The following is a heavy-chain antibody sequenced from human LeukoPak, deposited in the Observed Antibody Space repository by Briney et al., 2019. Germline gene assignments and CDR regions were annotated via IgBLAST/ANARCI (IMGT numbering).Heavy chain of an antibody. CDR2: INPKSGGT. J-gene: IGHJ4*02. Sequence: ASVKVSCKASGYTFTGYYMHWVRQAPGQGLEWMGWINPKSGGTNYAQKLQGRVTMTTDTSTSTAYMELRSLRSDDTAVYYCVRAPVAVAGGNVDYWGQGTLVTVSS. CDR3: VRAPVAVAGGNVDY. CDR1: GYTFTGYY. D-gene: IGHD6-19*01. V-gene: IGHV1-2*02.